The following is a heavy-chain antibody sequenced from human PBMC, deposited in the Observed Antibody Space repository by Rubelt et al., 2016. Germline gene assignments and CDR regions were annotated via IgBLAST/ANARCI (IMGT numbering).Heavy chain of an antibody. CDR2: INHSGST. Sequence: QVQLQESGPGLVKPSETLSLTCTVSGGSISSYYWSWIRQPPGKGLEWIGEINHSGSTNYNPSLKSRVTISVDTSKNQFSLKLSSVTAADTAVYYCAAHKLRRFGSYYGMDVWGQGTTVTVSS. CDR3: AAHKLRRFGSYYGMDV. CDR1: GGSISSYY. J-gene: IGHJ6*02. V-gene: IGHV4-34*01. D-gene: IGHD1-7*01.